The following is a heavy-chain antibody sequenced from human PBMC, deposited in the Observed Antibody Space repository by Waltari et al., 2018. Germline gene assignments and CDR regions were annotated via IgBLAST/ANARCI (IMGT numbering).Heavy chain of an antibody. V-gene: IGHV1-24*01. CDR1: GYTLTKLS. CDR2: FDPEDDET. Sequence: QVQLVQSGAEVKKPGASVKVSCKVSGYTLTKLSMHWVRQAPGKGLEWMGGFDPEDDETTDAQKFQGRVTMTEDSSTDTAYMELSSLRSEDTAVYYCVRDWSYVGYFDYWGQGTLVTVSS. CDR3: VRDWSYVGYFDY. D-gene: IGHD3-16*01. J-gene: IGHJ4*02.